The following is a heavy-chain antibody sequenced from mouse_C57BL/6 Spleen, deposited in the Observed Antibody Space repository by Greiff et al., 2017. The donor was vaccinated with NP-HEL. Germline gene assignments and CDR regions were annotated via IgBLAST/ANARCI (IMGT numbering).Heavy chain of an antibody. CDR2: IDPSDSYT. V-gene: IGHV1-69*01. Sequence: QVQLQQPGAELVMPGASVKLSCKASGYTFTSYWMHWVKQRPGQGLEWIGEIDPSDSYTNYNQKFKGKSTLTVDKSSSTAYMQLSSLTSEDSAVYYCARKEDYGSSSPYYAMDYWGQGTSVTVSS. J-gene: IGHJ4*01. CDR1: GYTFTSYW. CDR3: ARKEDYGSSSPYYAMDY. D-gene: IGHD1-1*01.